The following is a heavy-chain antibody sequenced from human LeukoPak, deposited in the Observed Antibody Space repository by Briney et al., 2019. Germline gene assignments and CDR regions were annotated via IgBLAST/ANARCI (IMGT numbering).Heavy chain of an antibody. CDR2: ISYDGSNK. V-gene: IGHV3-30*04. D-gene: IGHD3-3*01. CDR1: GFTFSSYA. Sequence: GGSLRLSCAASGFTFSSYAMRWVRQAPGKGLEWVAVISYDGSNKYYADSVKGRFTISRDNSKNTLYLQMNSLRAEDTAVYYCARVPHTYYDFWSGYYPDYYYGMDVWGQGTTVTVSS. CDR3: ARVPHTYYDFWSGYYPDYYYGMDV. J-gene: IGHJ6*02.